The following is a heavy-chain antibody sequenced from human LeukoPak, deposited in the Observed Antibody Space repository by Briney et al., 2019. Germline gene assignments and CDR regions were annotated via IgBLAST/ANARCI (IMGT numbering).Heavy chain of an antibody. CDR2: IKSDGSTT. Sequence: PGGSLRLSCAASGFTFSSYWMHWVRQAPGKGLVWVSRIKSDGSTTGYADSVKGRFTISRDNANNTLYLQMNSLRAEDTAVYYCARESEEYHPDAFDIWGQGTMVTVSS. D-gene: IGHD2-2*01. CDR1: GFTFSSYW. J-gene: IGHJ3*02. CDR3: ARESEEYHPDAFDI. V-gene: IGHV3-74*01.